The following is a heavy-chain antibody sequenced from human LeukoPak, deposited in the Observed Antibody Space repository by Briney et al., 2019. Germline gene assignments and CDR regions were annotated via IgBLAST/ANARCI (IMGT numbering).Heavy chain of an antibody. V-gene: IGHV3-7*01. CDR1: GFTFNNYW. Sequence: VGSLRLSCAAPGFTFNNYWMSWVRQAPGMGLQWVANIKQDGSEKYYVDSVKGRFTISRDNAKNSLYLQMNRLRAEDTAVYSCARGSYGSGSYYAGNWFDPWGQGTLVTVSS. CDR2: IKQDGSEK. D-gene: IGHD3-22*01. CDR3: ARGSYGSGSYYAGNWFDP. J-gene: IGHJ5*02.